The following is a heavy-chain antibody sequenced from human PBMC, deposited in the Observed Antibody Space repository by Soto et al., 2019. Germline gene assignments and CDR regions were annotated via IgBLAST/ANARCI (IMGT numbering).Heavy chain of an antibody. J-gene: IGHJ4*02. D-gene: IGHD6-13*01. V-gene: IGHV3-23*01. CDR1: GFTFSSYA. CDR2: ISGSGGST. CDR3: ARDGVAAPGLDY. Sequence: EVQLLESGGGLVQPEGSLRLSCAASGFTFSSYAMSWVRQAPGKGLEWVSAISGSGGSTYYADSVKGRFTISRDNSKNTLYLQMNSLRAEDTAVYYCARDGVAAPGLDYWGQGTLVTVSS.